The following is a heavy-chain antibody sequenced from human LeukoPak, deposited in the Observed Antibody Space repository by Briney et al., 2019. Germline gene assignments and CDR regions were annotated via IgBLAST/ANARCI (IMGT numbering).Heavy chain of an antibody. J-gene: IGHJ4*02. D-gene: IGHD1-7*01. V-gene: IGHV3-33*06. CDR2: IWYDGSKE. Sequence: PGGSLRLSCAVSGFAFSRYGMHWFRQAPGKGLEWMALIWYDGSKEYYADSMKGRLTVSRENSKNTLYLEMNNLRAEDTAKYYCAKTKVELGIHVGFLGYWGQGTLVTVSS. CDR1: GFAFSRYG. CDR3: AKTKVELGIHVGFLGY.